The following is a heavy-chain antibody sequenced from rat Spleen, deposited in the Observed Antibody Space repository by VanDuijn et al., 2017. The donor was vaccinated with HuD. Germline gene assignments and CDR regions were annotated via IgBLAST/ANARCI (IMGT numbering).Heavy chain of an antibody. D-gene: IGHD1-2*01. CDR1: GFSLSSHG. CDR2: IWGNGNT. CDR3: ARADVAGLSTDGI. V-gene: IGHV2S61*01. J-gene: IGHJ2*01. Sequence: QVHLKESGPGLVQPSQTLSLTCTVSGFSLSSHGVIWVRQPPGKGLEWMGVIWGNGNTNYKSVLKSRLSISRDTSKSQVFLEMNNLQIEDTAMYFCARADVAGLSTDGIWGQGIMVTVSS.